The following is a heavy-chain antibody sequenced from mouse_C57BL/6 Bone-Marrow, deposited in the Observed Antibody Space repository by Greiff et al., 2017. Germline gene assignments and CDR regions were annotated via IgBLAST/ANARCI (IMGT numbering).Heavy chain of an antibody. J-gene: IGHJ1*03. CDR3: ARPYYSNYWYFDV. Sequence: QVQLQQPGAELVKPGASVKMSCTASGYTFTSYWLTWVKQRPGQGLEWIGDIYPGSGSTNYNEKFKSKATLTIDTSSSTAYLQLSSLTSEDSDVYYCARPYYSNYWYFDVWGTGTTVTVSS. CDR1: GYTFTSYW. D-gene: IGHD2-5*01. CDR2: IYPGSGST. V-gene: IGHV1-55*01.